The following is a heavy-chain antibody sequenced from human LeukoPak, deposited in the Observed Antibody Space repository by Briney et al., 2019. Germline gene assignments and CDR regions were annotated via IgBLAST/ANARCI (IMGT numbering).Heavy chain of an antibody. CDR2: IYYRGST. Sequence: PSETLSLTCTVSGGSISSGDYYWSWIRQPPGQGLEWIGYIYYRGSTYYNPSLKSRVIISVDTSKNQFSLKLSSMTAADAAVYYCARERTYYFDYWGQGTQVTVSS. J-gene: IGHJ4*02. CDR3: ARERTYYFDY. V-gene: IGHV4-30-4*01. CDR1: GGSISSGDYY.